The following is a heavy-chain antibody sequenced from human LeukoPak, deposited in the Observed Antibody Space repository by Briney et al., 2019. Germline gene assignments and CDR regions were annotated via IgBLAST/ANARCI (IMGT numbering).Heavy chain of an antibody. Sequence: SETLSLTCTVSGASISSYYWSWIRQPPGKGLEWIGYFYYSGSTNYNPPLKSRVTISADTSKNQFSLKLTSVIAADTAVYYCASVSRSQFDYWGQGTLVTVSS. CDR1: GASISSYY. J-gene: IGHJ4*02. CDR3: ASVSRSQFDY. V-gene: IGHV4-59*08. D-gene: IGHD6-13*01. CDR2: FYYSGST.